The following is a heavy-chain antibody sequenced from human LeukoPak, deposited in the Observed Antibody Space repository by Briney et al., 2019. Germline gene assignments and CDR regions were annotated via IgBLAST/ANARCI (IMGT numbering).Heavy chain of an antibody. D-gene: IGHD6-13*01. V-gene: IGHV5-10-1*01. Sequence: GESLKISRKGSGYSFTSYWISWVRQMPGKGLEWMGRIGPSDSYTNHSPSFQGHVTISADKSISTAYLQWSSLKASDTAMYYCARQGSIAAAGDEVDCWGQGTLVTVSS. CDR3: ARQGSIAAAGDEVDC. CDR2: IGPSDSYT. J-gene: IGHJ4*02. CDR1: GYSFTSYW.